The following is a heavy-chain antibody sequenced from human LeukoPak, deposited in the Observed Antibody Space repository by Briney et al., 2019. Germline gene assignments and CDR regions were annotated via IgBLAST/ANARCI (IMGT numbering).Heavy chain of an antibody. CDR2: IYRDGTGT. Sequence: GGSLRLSCAASGFTFSSYAMSWVRQAPGKGLVWVSRIYRDGTGTVYAGSVKGRFTISRDNAKNTLYLQMNSLRVEDTAVYYCARAPPSSGYSYHFDIWGQGTMVTVSS. CDR1: GFTFSSYA. J-gene: IGHJ3*02. CDR3: ARAPPSSGYSYHFDI. V-gene: IGHV3-74*01. D-gene: IGHD5-18*01.